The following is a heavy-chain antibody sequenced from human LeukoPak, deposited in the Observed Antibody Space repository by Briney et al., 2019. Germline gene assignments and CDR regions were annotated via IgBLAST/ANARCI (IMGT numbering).Heavy chain of an antibody. D-gene: IGHD4/OR15-4a*01. V-gene: IGHV1-2*02. J-gene: IGHJ6*03. CDR3: ARDPRAVAGAKDGRDYYYYYYMDV. Sequence: ASVKVSCKASGYTFTGYYMHWVRQAPGQGLEWMGWINPNSGGTNYAQKFQGRVTMTRDTSISTAYMELSRLRSDDTAVYYCARDPRAVAGAKDGRDYYYYYYMDVWGKGTTVTVSS. CDR2: INPNSGGT. CDR1: GYTFTGYY.